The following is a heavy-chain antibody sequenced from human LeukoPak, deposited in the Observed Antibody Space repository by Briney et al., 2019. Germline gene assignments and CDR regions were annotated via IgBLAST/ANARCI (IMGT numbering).Heavy chain of an antibody. J-gene: IGHJ4*02. CDR2: INSDGSST. Sequence: PGGSLRLSCVASGFTFSSYWMHWVRQAPGKGLVWVSRINSDGSSTTYADSVKGRFTISRDNAENTLYLQMNSLRAEDTAMYYCARQYSYDSSGYYPWDYWGQGTLVTVPS. CDR1: GFTFSSYW. D-gene: IGHD3-22*01. CDR3: ARQYSYDSSGYYPWDY. V-gene: IGHV3-74*01.